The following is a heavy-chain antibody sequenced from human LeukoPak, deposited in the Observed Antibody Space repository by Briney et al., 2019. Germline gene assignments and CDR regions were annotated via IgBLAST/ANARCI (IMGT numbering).Heavy chain of an antibody. CDR1: GGSISSGSYY. V-gene: IGHV4-31*03. D-gene: IGHD3-10*01. CDR2: IFYSGST. CDR3: ARGVNYGSGSSPRFDY. Sequence: TLSLTCTVSGGSISSGSYYWSWIRQHPGKGLEWIGYIFYSGSTYYNPSLKSRVTISIDTSKNQFSLKLSSVNAADTAVYYCARGVNYGSGSSPRFDYWGQGTLVTVSS. J-gene: IGHJ4*02.